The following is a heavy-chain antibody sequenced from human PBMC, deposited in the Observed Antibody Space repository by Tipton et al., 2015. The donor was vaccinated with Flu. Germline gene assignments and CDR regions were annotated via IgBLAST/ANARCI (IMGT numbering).Heavy chain of an antibody. J-gene: IGHJ4*02. Sequence: SLRLSCAASGFTFSSYWMHWVRQAPGKGLVWVSRINRDGSGTTYADSVKGRFTISRDNAKNTLYLQMNSLRAEDTAVYYCARDKYYYDTSANTLDYWGQGTLVTVPS. V-gene: IGHV3-74*01. CDR1: GFTFSSYW. CDR3: ARDKYYYDTSANTLDY. D-gene: IGHD3-22*01. CDR2: INRDGSGT.